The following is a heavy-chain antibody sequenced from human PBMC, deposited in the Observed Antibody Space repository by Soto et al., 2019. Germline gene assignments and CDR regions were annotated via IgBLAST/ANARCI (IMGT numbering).Heavy chain of an antibody. CDR1: GFTFSNAW. Sequence: EVQLVESGGDLVKPGGSLTLSCAASGFTFSNAWMSWVRQAPGKGLEWVGRIKSKTDGETTDYAAPVEGRFTISRDDSKNTLYLQMNSLKTEDTAVYYCATYGSGNSYTYYFDHWGQGTLVTVSS. J-gene: IGHJ4*02. D-gene: IGHD3-10*01. CDR3: ATYGSGNSYTYYFDH. CDR2: IKSKTDGETT. V-gene: IGHV3-15*01.